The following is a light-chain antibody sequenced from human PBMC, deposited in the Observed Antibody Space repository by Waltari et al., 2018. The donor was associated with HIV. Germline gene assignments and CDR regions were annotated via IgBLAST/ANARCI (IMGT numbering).Light chain of an antibody. J-gene: IGLJ3*02. CDR1: SLRNYF. CDR2: GKN. V-gene: IGLV3-19*01. Sequence: SSELTQDPAVCVALGQTVRITCQGDSLRNYFASWYQQKPGQAPVLVIYGKNNRPSGIPDRFSGSSSGNTATLTITGSQAGDEADYYCNSRDSSGNHWVFGGGTKLTVL. CDR3: NSRDSSGNHWV.